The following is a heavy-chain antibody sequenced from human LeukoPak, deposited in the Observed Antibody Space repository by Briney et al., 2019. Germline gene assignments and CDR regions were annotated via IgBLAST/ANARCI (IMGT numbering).Heavy chain of an antibody. J-gene: IGHJ4*02. D-gene: IGHD3-10*01. CDR3: AKDMNSYGSGSSYNPWGPFDS. CDR2: IAWNSGNT. V-gene: IGHV3-9*01. CDR1: GFTFDNYA. Sequence: GRSLRLSCAASGFTFDNYAMHWVRQAPGKGLEWVSGIAWNSGNTGFAESVKGRFTNSRDNAANSLYLQMNSLTPEDTAFYFCAKDMNSYGSGSSYNPWGPFDSWGQGTLVTVSS.